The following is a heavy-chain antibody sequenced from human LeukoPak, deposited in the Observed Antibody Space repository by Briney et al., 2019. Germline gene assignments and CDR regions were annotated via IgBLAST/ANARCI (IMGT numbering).Heavy chain of an antibody. D-gene: IGHD5-18*01. CDR2: ISWNSGSI. CDR3: AKAPGVTAAFDI. V-gene: IGHV3-9*01. CDR1: GFTFDDYA. J-gene: IGHJ3*02. Sequence: GGSLRLSCAASGFTFDDYAMHWVRQAPGKGLEWVSGISWNSGSIGYADSVKGRFTISRDNAKNSLYLQMNSLRAEDTALYYCAKAPGVTAAFDIWGQGTMVTVSS.